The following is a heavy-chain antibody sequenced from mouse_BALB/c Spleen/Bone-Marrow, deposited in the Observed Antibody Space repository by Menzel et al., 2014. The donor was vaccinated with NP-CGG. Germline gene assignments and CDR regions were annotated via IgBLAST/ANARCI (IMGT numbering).Heavy chain of an antibody. V-gene: IGHV14-4*02. D-gene: IGHD2-1*01. Sequence: EVQLQESGAELVRSGASVKLSCTASGFNIKDYYIHWVKQRPVQGLEWIGRIDPENGDTEYAPKFQGKATMTADTSSNTAYLQLSSLTSVDTAVYYCSDGNFYALDYWGQGTSVTVSS. CDR3: SDGNFYALDY. CDR2: IDPENGDT. CDR1: GFNIKDYY. J-gene: IGHJ4*01.